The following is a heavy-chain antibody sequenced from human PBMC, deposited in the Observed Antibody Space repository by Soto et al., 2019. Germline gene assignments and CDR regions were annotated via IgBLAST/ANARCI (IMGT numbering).Heavy chain of an antibody. V-gene: IGHV4-61*01. CDR3: ARARNRYFDY. Sequence: SETLSLTCNVSGGSMTTGSYFWSWVRQPPGKGLEWIGYVFRSGSVNYSPSFKSRVTISIDTSKNQFSLMLKSVTAADTAVYFCARARNRYFDYWGQGALVTVSS. J-gene: IGHJ4*02. CDR2: VFRSGSV. D-gene: IGHD1-1*01. CDR1: GGSMTTGSYF.